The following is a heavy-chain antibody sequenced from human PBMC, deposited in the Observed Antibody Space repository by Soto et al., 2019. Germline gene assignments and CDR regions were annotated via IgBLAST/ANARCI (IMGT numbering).Heavy chain of an antibody. CDR1: GGSISSGGYY. CDR2: IYYSGST. V-gene: IGHV4-61*08. D-gene: IGHD3-3*01. CDR3: ARDRSLYDFWSGYMQNNWFDP. J-gene: IGHJ5*02. Sequence: PSETLSLTCTVSGGSISSGGYYWSWIRQHPGKGLEWIGYIYYSGSTNYNPSLKSRVTISVDTSKNQFSLKLSSVTAADTAVYYCARDRSLYDFWSGYMQNNWFDPWGQGTLVTVSS.